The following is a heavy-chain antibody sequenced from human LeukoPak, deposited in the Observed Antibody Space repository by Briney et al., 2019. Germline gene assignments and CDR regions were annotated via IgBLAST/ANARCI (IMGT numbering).Heavy chain of an antibody. Sequence: GGSLRLSCAASGFTFSSYEMNWVRQAPGKGLEWVSYISSGGSGMYYADSVKGRFTISRDNAKNSLFLQMNSLRVEDTAVYYCARDTRITPSRDFDSWGQGTLVTVSS. CDR1: GFTFSSYE. CDR3: ARDTRITPSRDFDS. D-gene: IGHD2-15*01. CDR2: ISSGGSGM. V-gene: IGHV3-48*03. J-gene: IGHJ4*02.